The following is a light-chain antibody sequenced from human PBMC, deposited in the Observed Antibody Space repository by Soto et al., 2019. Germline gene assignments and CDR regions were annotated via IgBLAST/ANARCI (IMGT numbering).Light chain of an antibody. Sequence: VEMAQSPSTLSASVGGVGTVTCRARQSISSWLAWYQQKPGKAPKLLIYDDSSLESGVPSTFSGRLSGKDFTLTIRTLPPEDTATYYCQPYDHLPLTFGGGTKVDI. CDR2: DDS. J-gene: IGKJ4*01. CDR3: QPYDHLPLT. CDR1: QSISSW. V-gene: IGKV1-5*01.